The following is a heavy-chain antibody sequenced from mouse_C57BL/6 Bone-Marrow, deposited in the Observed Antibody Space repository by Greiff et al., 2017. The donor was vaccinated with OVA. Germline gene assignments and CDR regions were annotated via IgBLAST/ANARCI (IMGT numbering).Heavy chain of an antibody. CDR2: IYPGDGDT. V-gene: IGHV1-82*01. CDR3: ARHHYGSSQFAY. J-gene: IGHJ3*01. Sequence: QVQLQQSGPELVKPGASVKISCKASGYAFSSSWMNWVKQRPGKGLEWIGRIYPGDGDTNYNGKFKGKATMTADKSSSTADMQLSSLTSEDSSVYFCARHHYGSSQFAYWGQGTLGTVSA. D-gene: IGHD1-1*01. CDR1: GYAFSSSW.